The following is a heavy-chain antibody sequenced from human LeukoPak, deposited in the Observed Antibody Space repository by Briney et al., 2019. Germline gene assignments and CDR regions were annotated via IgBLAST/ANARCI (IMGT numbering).Heavy chain of an antibody. Sequence: SETLSLTCTVPGGSISSSGSYWGWIRQPPGKGLEWIGTISYSGGTYYNPSLESRVTISVDTSKNHFSLRLSSVTAADTAVYYCARHQGEATVTAICYFDYWGQGTLVTVST. V-gene: IGHV4-39*01. J-gene: IGHJ4*02. CDR3: ARHQGEATVTAICYFDY. CDR1: GGSISSSGSY. CDR2: ISYSGGT. D-gene: IGHD4-17*01.